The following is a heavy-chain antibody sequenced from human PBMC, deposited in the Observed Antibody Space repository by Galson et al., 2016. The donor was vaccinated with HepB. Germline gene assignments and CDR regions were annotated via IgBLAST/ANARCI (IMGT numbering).Heavy chain of an antibody. Sequence: SLRLSCAASGFTFSSYWMRWVRQAPGKGLECVANIKTDGSEKYYVDSVKGRFTISRDNAKNSLYLQMNSLRDEDTALYYCASAVRGYSVDIWGQGTMVTVSS. CDR1: GFTFSSYW. CDR3: ASAVRGYSVDI. CDR2: IKTDGSEK. J-gene: IGHJ3*02. D-gene: IGHD5-18*01. V-gene: IGHV3-7*01.